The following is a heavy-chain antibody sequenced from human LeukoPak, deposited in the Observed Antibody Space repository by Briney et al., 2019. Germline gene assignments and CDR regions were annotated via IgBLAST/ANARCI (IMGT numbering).Heavy chain of an antibody. V-gene: IGHV1-2*02. D-gene: IGHD3-10*01. CDR3: ARDRETIVRGVIKTYYYYYMVV. CDR2: INPNSGGT. J-gene: IGHJ6*03. CDR1: GYTFTGYY. Sequence: WASVKVSCKASGYTFTGYYMHWVRQAPGQGLEWMGWINPNSGGTNYAQKFQGRVTMTRDTSISTAYMELSRLRSDDTAVYYCARDRETIVRGVIKTYYYYYMVVWGKGTTVTISS.